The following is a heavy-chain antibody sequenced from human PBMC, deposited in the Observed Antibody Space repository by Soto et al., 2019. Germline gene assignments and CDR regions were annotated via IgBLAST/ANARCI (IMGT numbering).Heavy chain of an antibody. D-gene: IGHD3-10*01. CDR2: ISYDGSNK. V-gene: IGHV3-30*18. Sequence: QVQLVESGGGVVQPGRSLRLSCAASGFTFSSYGMHWVRQAPGKGLEWVAVISYDGSNKYYADSVKGRFTISRDNSKNTLYLQMNSLRAEDTAVYYCAKDQMVLGVCFDYWGQGTLVTVSS. CDR3: AKDQMVLGVCFDY. CDR1: GFTFSSYG. J-gene: IGHJ4*02.